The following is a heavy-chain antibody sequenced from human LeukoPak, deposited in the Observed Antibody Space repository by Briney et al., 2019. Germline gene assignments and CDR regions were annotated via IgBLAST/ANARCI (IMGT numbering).Heavy chain of an antibody. J-gene: IGHJ4*02. V-gene: IGHV3-53*01. CDR2: IYSGGST. D-gene: IGHD1-26*01. CDR3: ASRGGSYYPDY. Sequence: GGSLRLSCAASGFTVSSNYMSWVRQAPGKGLEWVSVIYSGGSTHYADSVKGRFTISRDNSKNTLYLQMNSLRAEDTAVYYCASRGGSYYPDYWGQGTLVTVSS. CDR1: GFTVSSNY.